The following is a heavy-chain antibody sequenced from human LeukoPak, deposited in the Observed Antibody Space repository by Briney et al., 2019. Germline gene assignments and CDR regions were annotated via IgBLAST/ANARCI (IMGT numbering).Heavy chain of an antibody. CDR2: MYHTGST. CDR1: GYSMSSGYY. J-gene: IGHJ4*02. Sequence: PSETLSLTCSVSGYSMSSGYYWGWIRQPPERGLEWIGSMYHTGSTYYNPSLKSRVNISVDTSKNQFYLKVSSVTAADTAVYYCARVARHDHPGGNYFDYWGQGTLVTVSS. D-gene: IGHD1-14*01. CDR3: ARVARHDHPGGNYFDY. V-gene: IGHV4-38-2*02.